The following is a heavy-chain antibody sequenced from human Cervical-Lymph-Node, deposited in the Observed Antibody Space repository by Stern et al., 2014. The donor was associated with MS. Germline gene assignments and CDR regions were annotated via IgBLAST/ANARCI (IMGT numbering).Heavy chain of an antibody. CDR1: GGTFSSYA. J-gene: IGHJ6*02. CDR3: ARVGGGGSGSSFLYYFYGMDV. D-gene: IGHD3-10*01. Sequence: QVQLVQSGAEVKKPGSSVKVSCKASGGTFSSYAISWVRQAPGQGLEWRGGIIPIFGTASYAQMFQGRVTIPAEDSTSPAYMERSSLRSEDPAVYYCARVGGGGSGSSFLYYFYGMDVWGQGTTVTVSS. V-gene: IGHV1-69*01. CDR2: IIPIFGTA.